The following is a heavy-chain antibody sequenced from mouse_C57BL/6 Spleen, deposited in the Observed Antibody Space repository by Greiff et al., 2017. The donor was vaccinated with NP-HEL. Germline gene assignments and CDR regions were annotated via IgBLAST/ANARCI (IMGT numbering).Heavy chain of an antibody. CDR2: IRNKANGYTT. V-gene: IGHV7-3*01. CDR3: ARSIYYGYDYYYAMDY. Sequence: EVKVVESGGGLVQPGGSLSLSCAASGFTFTDYYMSWVRQPPGKALEWLGFIRNKANGYTTEYSASVKGRFTISRDNSQSILYLQMNALRAEDSATYYCARSIYYGYDYYYAMDYWGQGTSVTVSS. CDR1: GFTFTDYY. D-gene: IGHD2-2*01. J-gene: IGHJ4*01.